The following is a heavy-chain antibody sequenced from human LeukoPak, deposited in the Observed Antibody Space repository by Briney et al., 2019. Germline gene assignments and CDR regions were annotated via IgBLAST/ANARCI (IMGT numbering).Heavy chain of an antibody. Sequence: ASVKVSCKASGGNFKSFVFSWVRQVPGQGPEWLGGIMSLFGKAHYAQKFQDRVTFTADESTNTVYMEVRSLTYEDTAVYFCARESRPGTWPSEYWGQGTLVTVSS. CDR1: GGNFKSFV. CDR3: ARESRPGTWPSEY. V-gene: IGHV1-69*13. J-gene: IGHJ4*02. CDR2: IMSLFGKA. D-gene: IGHD6-13*01.